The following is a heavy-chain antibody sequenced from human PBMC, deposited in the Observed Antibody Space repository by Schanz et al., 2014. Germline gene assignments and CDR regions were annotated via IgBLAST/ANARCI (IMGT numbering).Heavy chain of an antibody. V-gene: IGHV3-23*04. J-gene: IGHJ6*03. Sequence: VQLVESGGGLVQPGRSLRLSCAASGFAFRSYAMHWVRQAPGKGLEWVSAISGSGGSTVYADSVKGRFTISRDNNWKTLSLQMNSLRSDDTAIYHCARENSSGYSPAVTYYIDVWGKGTTVTVSS. CDR2: ISGSGGST. CDR1: GFAFRSYA. D-gene: IGHD3-22*01. CDR3: ARENSSGYSPAVTYYIDV.